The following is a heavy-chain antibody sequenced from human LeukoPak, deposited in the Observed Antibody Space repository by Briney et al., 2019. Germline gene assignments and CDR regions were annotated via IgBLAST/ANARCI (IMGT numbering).Heavy chain of an antibody. CDR1: GGTFSSYA. J-gene: IGHJ5*02. CDR2: IIPILGIA. CDR3: ARGTMRDGNWFDP. Sequence: ASVKVSCKASGGTFSSYAISWVRQAPGQGLEWMGRIIPILGIANYAQKFQGRVTITPDKSTSTAYMKLSSLRSEDTAVYYCARGTMRDGNWFDPWGQGTLVTVSS. D-gene: IGHD5-24*01. V-gene: IGHV1-69*04.